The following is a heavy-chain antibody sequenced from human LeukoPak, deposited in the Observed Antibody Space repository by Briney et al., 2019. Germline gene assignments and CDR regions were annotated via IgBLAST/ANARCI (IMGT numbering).Heavy chain of an antibody. Sequence: SETLSLTCAVYGGSFSGYYWSWIRQPAGKGLEWIGRIYTSGSTNYNPSLKSRVTMSVDTSKNQFSLKLSSVTAADTAVYYCARHSPYCSSTSCYRPYYYMDVWGKGATVTVSS. CDR2: IYTSGST. V-gene: IGHV4-59*10. D-gene: IGHD2-2*02. CDR1: GGSFSGYY. CDR3: ARHSPYCSSTSCYRPYYYMDV. J-gene: IGHJ6*03.